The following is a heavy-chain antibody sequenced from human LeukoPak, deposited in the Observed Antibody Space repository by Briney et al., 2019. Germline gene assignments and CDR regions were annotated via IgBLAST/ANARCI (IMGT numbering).Heavy chain of an antibody. D-gene: IGHD3-22*01. V-gene: IGHV3-30*03. J-gene: IGHJ4*02. CDR3: AGGLSDSSGYRS. CDR2: ISYDGSNK. CDR1: GFTFSSYG. Sequence: GGSLTLSCAASGFTFSSYGMHWVRQAPGKGREGVAVISYDGSNKYYADSVKGRFTISRDNSKNTLYLQMNSLRAEDTDVYYCAGGLSDSSGYRSWGQGTLVTVSS.